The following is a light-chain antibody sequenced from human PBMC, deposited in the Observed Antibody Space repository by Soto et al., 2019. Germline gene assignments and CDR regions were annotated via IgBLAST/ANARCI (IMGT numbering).Light chain of an antibody. CDR3: AAWGDSLV. V-gene: IGLV1-47*01. CDR1: SSNIGSHH. CDR2: RSD. Sequence: QSVLSQPPSASGTPGQRVTIPCSGSSSNIGSHHVNWYQHLPGTAPKLLIYRSDQRPSGVPDRFTGSKSGTSASLAISGLRSEVEAVYYCAAWGDSLVFGGGTKLTVL. J-gene: IGLJ2*01.